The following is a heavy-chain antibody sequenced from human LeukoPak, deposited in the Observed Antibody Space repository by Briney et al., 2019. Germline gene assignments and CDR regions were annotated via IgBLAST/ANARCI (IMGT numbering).Heavy chain of an antibody. Sequence: GGSLRLSCAASGFTFSSYWMSWVRQAPGKGLEWVSGSCGDDGDTGYADSVKGRFTISRDNSKNTLYLQMNSLIAEDSAVYYCAKGSSGWFDYWGQGTLVTVSS. V-gene: IGHV3-23*01. D-gene: IGHD6-19*01. J-gene: IGHJ4*02. CDR3: AKGSSGWFDY. CDR2: SCGDDGDT. CDR1: GFTFSSYW.